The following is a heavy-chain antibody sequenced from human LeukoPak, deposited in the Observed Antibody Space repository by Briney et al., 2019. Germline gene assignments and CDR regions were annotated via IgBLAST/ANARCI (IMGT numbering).Heavy chain of an antibody. CDR2: MNPNSGNT. CDR1: GYTFTSYD. J-gene: IGHJ4*02. Sequence: ASVKVSCKASGYTFTSYDINWVRQATGQGLEWMGWMNPNSGNTDYAQKFQGRVTMTRNTATSTAYMELSSLRSEDTAVYYCARDPYYDSSGYHFDYWGQGTLVTVSP. V-gene: IGHV1-8*01. D-gene: IGHD3-22*01. CDR3: ARDPYYDSSGYHFDY.